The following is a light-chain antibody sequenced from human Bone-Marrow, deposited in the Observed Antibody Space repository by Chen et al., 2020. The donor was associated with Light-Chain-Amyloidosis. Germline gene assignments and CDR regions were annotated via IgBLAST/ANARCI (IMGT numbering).Light chain of an antibody. J-gene: IGLJ1*01. Sequence: QSALTQPASVSGSPGQSITISCTGTINDGGAYNHVSWYQHHPGKAPKLIIFELNNRPSGISDRFSGPRSVDTAYLTIAGLRAEDEADYYCNSYARNAMYVVGPGTTVTVL. CDR1: INDGGAYNH. V-gene: IGLV2-14*01. CDR3: NSYARNAMYV. CDR2: ELN.